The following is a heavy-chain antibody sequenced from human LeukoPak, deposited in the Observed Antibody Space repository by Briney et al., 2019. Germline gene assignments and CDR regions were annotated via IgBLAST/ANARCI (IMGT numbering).Heavy chain of an antibody. V-gene: IGHV5-51*01. CDR3: AICPHRGSYSWYFDN. Sequence: GGALHPPFHASGCHFTRNWLAWLRPVPGQGLEGMGFNFAGDYDTSYHPSFQGHVTTSAEKYETTAVLQWAGLRASDTAIYCCAICPHRGSYSWYFDNWGQGTQVIVST. CDR1: GCHFTRNW. J-gene: IGHJ4*02. CDR2: NFAGDYDT. D-gene: IGHD1-26*01.